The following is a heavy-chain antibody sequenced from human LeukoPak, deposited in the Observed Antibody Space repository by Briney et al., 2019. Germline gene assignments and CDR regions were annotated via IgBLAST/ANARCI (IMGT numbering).Heavy chain of an antibody. D-gene: IGHD6-13*01. CDR2: ISYDGSNK. V-gene: IGHV3-30*14. Sequence: GGSLRLSGVASGFTFSDYPMHWVRQGPRKAREGVAVISYDGSNKYYADSVKGRFTISRDNSKNTLYLQMDSLRAEDTAVYYCARETRSSSWYYFDYWGQGTLVTVSS. CDR3: ARETRSSSWYYFDY. CDR1: GFTFSDYP. J-gene: IGHJ4*02.